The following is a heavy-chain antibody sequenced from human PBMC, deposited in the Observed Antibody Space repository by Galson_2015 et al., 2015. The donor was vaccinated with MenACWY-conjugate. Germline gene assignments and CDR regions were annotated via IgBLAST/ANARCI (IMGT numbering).Heavy chain of an antibody. D-gene: IGHD3-3*01. Sequence: SLRLSCAASGFTFSSYSMNWVRQAPGKGLEWVSYISSSSSTIYYADSVKGRFTISRDNSKNTLYLQMNSLRAEDTAVYYCAKNSYYDFWRGGIDYWGQGTLVTVSS. CDR2: ISSSSSTI. CDR1: GFTFSSYS. V-gene: IGHV3-48*01. J-gene: IGHJ4*02. CDR3: AKNSYYDFWRGGIDY.